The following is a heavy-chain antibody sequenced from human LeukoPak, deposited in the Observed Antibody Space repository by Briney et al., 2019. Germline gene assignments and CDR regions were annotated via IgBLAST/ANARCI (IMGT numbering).Heavy chain of an antibody. CDR1: GFTFSSYG. D-gene: IGHD5-24*01. CDR3: TKSQARGGISGTIMAIVDS. Sequence: GGSLRLSCAASGFTFSSYGMHWVRQAPGKGLEWVAVISYDGSNKYYADSVKGRFIISRDNSKSTLYLQMNSLRAEDTAAYYCTKSQARGGISGTIMAIVDSWGQGALVTVSS. CDR2: ISYDGSNK. J-gene: IGHJ4*02. V-gene: IGHV3-30*18.